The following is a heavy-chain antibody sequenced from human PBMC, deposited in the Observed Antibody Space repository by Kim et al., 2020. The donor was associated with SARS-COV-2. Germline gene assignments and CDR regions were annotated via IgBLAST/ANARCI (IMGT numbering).Heavy chain of an antibody. Sequence: GGSLRLSCAASGFTFSNYWMTWVRQAPGKGLEWVADIKEDGSEHYYVDSVKGRFTISRDNARNSLFLQMNNLRDEDTAMYFCATELTRGVILSSSVYFPDWGRGTLVTV. CDR3: ATELTRGVILSSSVYFPD. CDR2: IKEDGSEH. D-gene: IGHD3-10*01. CDR1: GFTFSNYW. V-gene: IGHV3-7*01. J-gene: IGHJ1*01.